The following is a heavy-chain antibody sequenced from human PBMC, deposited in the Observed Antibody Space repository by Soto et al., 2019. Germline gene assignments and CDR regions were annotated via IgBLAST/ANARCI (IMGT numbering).Heavy chain of an antibody. CDR2: ISYDGSNK. CDR1: GFTFSSYG. V-gene: IGHV3-30*18. Sequence: GGSLRLSCAASGFTFSSYGMHWVRQAPGKGLEWVAVISYDGSNKYYADSVKGRFTISRDNPKNTLYLQMNSLRAEDTAVYYCAKDGSGLWGQGTLVTVSS. J-gene: IGHJ4*02. CDR3: AKDGSGL. D-gene: IGHD6-19*01.